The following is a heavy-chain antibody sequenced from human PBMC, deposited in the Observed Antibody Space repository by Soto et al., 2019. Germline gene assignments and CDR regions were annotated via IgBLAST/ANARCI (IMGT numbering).Heavy chain of an antibody. CDR2: ISAYNGNT. Sequence: ASVKVSCKASGYTFTSYGISWVRQAPGQGLEWMGWISAYNGNTNYAQKLQGRVTMTTDTSTSTAYMGLRSLRSDDTAVYYGARVYTAELNWFDPWGQGTLVTVSS. D-gene: IGHD1-1*01. J-gene: IGHJ5*02. V-gene: IGHV1-18*01. CDR3: ARVYTAELNWFDP. CDR1: GYTFTSYG.